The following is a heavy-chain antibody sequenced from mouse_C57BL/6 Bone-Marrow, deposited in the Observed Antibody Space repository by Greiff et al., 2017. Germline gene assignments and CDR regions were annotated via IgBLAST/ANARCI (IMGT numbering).Heavy chain of an antibody. CDR3: ARTQLRRWPYWYFDG. Sequence: QVTLKESGPGILQPSQTLSLTCSFSGFSLSTFGMGVGWIRQPSGKGLEWLANIWWDDDKYYNPALKSRLTISKDTSKNQVFLKIANVDTADTATYYGARTQLRRWPYWYFDGWGTGTTVTVAS. D-gene: IGHD1-1*01. CDR2: IWWDDDK. V-gene: IGHV8-8*01. CDR1: GFSLSTFGMG. J-gene: IGHJ1*03.